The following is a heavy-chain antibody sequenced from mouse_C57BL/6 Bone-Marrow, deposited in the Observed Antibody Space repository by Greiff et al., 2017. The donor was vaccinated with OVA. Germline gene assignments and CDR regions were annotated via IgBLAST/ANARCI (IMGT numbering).Heavy chain of an antibody. CDR3: ASPYYYGSNYAMDY. CDR1: GYTFTSYW. V-gene: IGHV1-74*01. Sequence: QVQLQQPGAELVKPGASVKVSCKASGYTFTSYWMHWVKQRPGQGLEWIGRIHPSDSDTNYNQKFKGKATLTVDKSSSTAYMQLSSLTSEDSAVYYCASPYYYGSNYAMDYWGQGTSGTVSS. D-gene: IGHD1-1*01. J-gene: IGHJ4*01. CDR2: IHPSDSDT.